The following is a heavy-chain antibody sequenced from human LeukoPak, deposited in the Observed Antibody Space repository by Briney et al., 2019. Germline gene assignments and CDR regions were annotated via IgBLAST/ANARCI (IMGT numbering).Heavy chain of an antibody. V-gene: IGHV3-30*18. D-gene: IGHD1-14*01. CDR1: AFTLSSYG. Sequence: GGSLRLSCAGSAFTLSSYGMHWGRPAPGKGVEWVGVISFDGNNKYYADSVKGRFTISRDNSKNTLYLQMNSLRAEDTAVYYCAKDRHPARTDGYYFDYWGQGTLVTVSS. CDR2: ISFDGNNK. J-gene: IGHJ4*02. CDR3: AKDRHPARTDGYYFDY.